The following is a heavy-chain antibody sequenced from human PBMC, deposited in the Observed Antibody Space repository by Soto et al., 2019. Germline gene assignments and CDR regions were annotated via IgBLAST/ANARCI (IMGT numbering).Heavy chain of an antibody. CDR1: ESTVSRDW. J-gene: IGHJ4*02. V-gene: IGHV3-7*04. CDR3: SGGVGDAF. CDR2: INQDGSEK. Sequence: EVHLVESGGGLVQTGGSLRLSCAIFESTVSRDWMNWVRQAPGKGLEWVAHINQDGSEKYYVDSVKGRFTISRDNAKKSLYPQMNSLGPADTVMYYCSGGVGDAFWGQGTLVTVSS. D-gene: IGHD1-26*01.